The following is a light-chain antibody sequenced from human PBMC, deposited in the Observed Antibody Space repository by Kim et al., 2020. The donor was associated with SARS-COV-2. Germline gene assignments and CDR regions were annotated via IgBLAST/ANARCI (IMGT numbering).Light chain of an antibody. CDR1: QSVFYSTNNQNS. CDR2: SAS. J-gene: IGKJ5*01. Sequence: DIVMTQSPDSLAVSLGERATINCTSSQSVFYSTNNQNSLAWYQQRPGQPPKLVISSASTRQTGVPDRYSGIESGTDFSLTISSLQAENVAVFYCQQYYSIALAFGHGARLVIK. CDR3: QQYYSIALA. V-gene: IGKV4-1*01.